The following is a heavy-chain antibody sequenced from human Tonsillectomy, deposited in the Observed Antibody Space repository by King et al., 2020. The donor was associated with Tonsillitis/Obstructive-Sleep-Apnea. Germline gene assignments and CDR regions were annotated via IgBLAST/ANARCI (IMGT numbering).Heavy chain of an antibody. CDR1: GFTFSSYT. CDR2: ILYDGSKK. Sequence: VQLVESGGGVVQPGRSLRLSCAASGFTFSSYTMYWVRQAPGKGLECVAFILYDGSKKYNADSVKGRFTISRDNSKNTRYLQMNSLRAEDTAVYYCARDALGGGYGWYFDYWGQGTLVTVSS. V-gene: IGHV3-30*04. D-gene: IGHD2-8*02. J-gene: IGHJ4*02. CDR3: ARDALGGGYGWYFDY.